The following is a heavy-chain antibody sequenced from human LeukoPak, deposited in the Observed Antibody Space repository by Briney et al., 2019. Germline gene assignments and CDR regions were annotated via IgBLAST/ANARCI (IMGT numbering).Heavy chain of an antibody. CDR1: GAFITNSHW. J-gene: IGHJ4*02. CDR3: ATYFYGEYGSYYFDY. Sequence: PSETLPLTCAVSGAFITNSHWWSWARQPPGKGLEWIGEIYHSGTTNYNPSLQSRVTMSVDKSKNQFSLKLSSVTAADTAVYNCATYFYGEYGSYYFDYWGQGTLVTVSS. D-gene: IGHD4-17*01. V-gene: IGHV4-4*02. CDR2: IYHSGTT.